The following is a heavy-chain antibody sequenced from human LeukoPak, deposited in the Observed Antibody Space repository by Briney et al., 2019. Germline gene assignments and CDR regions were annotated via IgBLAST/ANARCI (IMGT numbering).Heavy chain of an antibody. J-gene: IGHJ4*02. CDR2: IWYDRSNK. D-gene: IGHD3-3*01. Sequence: PGGSLRLSCAASGFTFSSYGMHWVRQAPGKGLEWVAVIWYDRSNKYYADSVKGRFTISRDNSKNTLYLQMNSLRAEDTAVYCCAKTLKDFWSGYIQPPDYWGQGTLVTVSS. CDR1: GFTFSSYG. CDR3: AKTLKDFWSGYIQPPDY. V-gene: IGHV3-33*06.